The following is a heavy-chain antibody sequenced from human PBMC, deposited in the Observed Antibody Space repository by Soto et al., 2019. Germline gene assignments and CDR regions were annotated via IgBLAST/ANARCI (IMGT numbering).Heavy chain of an antibody. Sequence: PGGSLRLSCAASGFTFSSYGMHWVRQAPGKGLEWVAVISYDGSNKYYADSAKGRFTISRDNSKNTLYLQMNSLRAEDTAVYYCAKEESGRYDSSGYASFDYWGQGTLVTVSS. J-gene: IGHJ4*02. CDR1: GFTFSSYG. CDR2: ISYDGSNK. D-gene: IGHD3-22*01. CDR3: AKEESGRYDSSGYASFDY. V-gene: IGHV3-30*18.